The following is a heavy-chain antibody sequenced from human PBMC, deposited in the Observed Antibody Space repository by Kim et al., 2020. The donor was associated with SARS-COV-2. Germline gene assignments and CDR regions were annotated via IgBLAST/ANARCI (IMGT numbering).Heavy chain of an antibody. D-gene: IGHD1-7*01. CDR1: GGSVSSGSYY. J-gene: IGHJ4*02. Sequence: SETLSLTCTVSGGSVSSGSYYWSWIRQPPGKGLEWIGYIYYSGSTNYNPSLKSRVTISVDTSKNQFSLKLSSVTAADTAVYYCARARGDWNYGFHFDYWGQGTLVTVSS. CDR2: IYYSGST. CDR3: ARARGDWNYGFHFDY. V-gene: IGHV4-61*01.